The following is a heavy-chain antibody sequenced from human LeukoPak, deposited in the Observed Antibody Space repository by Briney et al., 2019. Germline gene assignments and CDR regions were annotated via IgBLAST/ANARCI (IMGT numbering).Heavy chain of an antibody. V-gene: IGHV3-23*01. CDR3: ERRTCSGGTCYPLDS. Sequence: PGGSLRLSCAASGFTFNTYGMHWVRQAPGKALEWVSAITPSGTNTYYADSVKGRFTISRDNSKNTLYLQMTSLRAEDTALYYCERRTCSGGTCYPLDSWGQGALVTVSS. CDR2: ITPSGTNT. J-gene: IGHJ4*02. CDR1: GFTFNTYG. D-gene: IGHD2-15*01.